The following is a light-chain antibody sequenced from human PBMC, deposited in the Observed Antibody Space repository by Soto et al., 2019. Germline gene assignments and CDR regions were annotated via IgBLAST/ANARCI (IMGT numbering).Light chain of an antibody. CDR2: DAS. Sequence: EIGLTQSPGTRSLSPGERATLSCRTSQSVISTYLAWYQQKPGQAPRLLIYDASRRATGIPDRFSGSGSGTDFTLTISRLEPEDFAVYYCQQYETSPPMYTFGQGTKLEIK. J-gene: IGKJ2*01. CDR1: QSVISTY. V-gene: IGKV3-20*01. CDR3: QQYETSPPMYT.